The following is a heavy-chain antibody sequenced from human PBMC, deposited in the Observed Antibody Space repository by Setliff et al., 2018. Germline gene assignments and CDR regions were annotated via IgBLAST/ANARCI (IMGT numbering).Heavy chain of an antibody. V-gene: IGHV3-30*02. J-gene: IGHJ4*02. Sequence: GGSLRLSCAASGFVFGTYGMHWVRQAPGKGLDWVASVRFDGSYKVYADSVKGRFTISRDNSENTLFLQMTSLRPEDTGIYYCAKVRKPLIRGSGFDYWGRGTLVTVSS. CDR1: GFVFGTYG. CDR3: AKVRKPLIRGSGFDY. D-gene: IGHD2-8*01. CDR2: VRFDGSYK.